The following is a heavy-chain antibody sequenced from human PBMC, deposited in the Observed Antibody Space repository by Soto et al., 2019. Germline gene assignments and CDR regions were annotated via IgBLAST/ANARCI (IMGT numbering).Heavy chain of an antibody. V-gene: IGHV6-1*01. CDR2: TYYRSKWYN. Sequence: SQTLSLTCAISGDSVSSNSAAWNWISQSPSRGLEWLGRTYYRSKWYNDYAVSVKSRITINPDTSKNQFSLQLNSVTPEDTAVYYCAREVTIFGGPYYYYGMDVWGQGTTVTVSS. J-gene: IGHJ6*02. CDR3: AREVTIFGGPYYYYGMDV. CDR1: GDSVSSNSAA. D-gene: IGHD3-3*01.